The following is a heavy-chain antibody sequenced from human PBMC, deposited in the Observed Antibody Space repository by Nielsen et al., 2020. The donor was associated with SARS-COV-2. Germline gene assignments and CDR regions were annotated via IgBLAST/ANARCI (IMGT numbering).Heavy chain of an antibody. Sequence: ASVKVSCKVSGYTLTELSMHWVRQAPGKGLEWMGGFDPEDAETIYAQKFQGRVTMTEDTSTDTAYMELSSLTSEDTALYCCAAAPYGDYVKWWWFDPWGQGTLVTVSS. V-gene: IGHV1-24*01. CDR2: FDPEDAET. CDR1: GYTLTELS. J-gene: IGHJ5*02. CDR3: AAAPYGDYVKWWWFDP. D-gene: IGHD4-17*01.